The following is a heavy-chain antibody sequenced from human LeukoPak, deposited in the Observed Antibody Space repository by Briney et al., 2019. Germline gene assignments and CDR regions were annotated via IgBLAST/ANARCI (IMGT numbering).Heavy chain of an antibody. Sequence: ASVKVSCKTSGYSFTVYYMHWVRQAPGQGLEWMGWINPNRGGTHYAQRFQGRVTMTRDTSISTASMEMSRLRSDYSAMSCCARYFYDRSGSSSDAYDIWGQGTMVTVSS. CDR3: ARYFYDRSGSSSDAYDI. D-gene: IGHD3-22*01. V-gene: IGHV1-2*02. CDR1: GYSFTVYY. CDR2: INPNRGGT. J-gene: IGHJ3*02.